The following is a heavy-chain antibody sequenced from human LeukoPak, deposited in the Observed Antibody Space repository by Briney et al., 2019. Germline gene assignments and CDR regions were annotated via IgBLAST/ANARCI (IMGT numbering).Heavy chain of an antibody. V-gene: IGHV4-34*01. J-gene: IGHJ1*01. D-gene: IGHD3-3*01. Sequence: SETLSLTCAVYGGSFSGYYWSWIRQPPGKGLEWIGEINHSGSTNYNPSLKSRVTISVDTSKNQFSLKLSSVTAADTAVYYCAVTYYDFWSGYPEYFQHWGQGTLVTVSS. CDR3: AVTYYDFWSGYPEYFQH. CDR1: GGSFSGYY. CDR2: INHSGST.